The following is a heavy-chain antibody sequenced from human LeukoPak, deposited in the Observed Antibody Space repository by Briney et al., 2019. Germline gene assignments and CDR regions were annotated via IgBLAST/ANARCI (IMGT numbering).Heavy chain of an antibody. CDR1: GYTFTGYD. Sequence: ASVKVSCKASGYTFTGYDINWVRQATGQGLEWMGWMNPNSGNTGYAQKFQGRVTMTRNTSISTAYMELSSLRSEDTAVYYCASLSSSWDTTGYYYYGMDVWGQGTTVTVSS. J-gene: IGHJ6*02. V-gene: IGHV1-8*01. CDR2: MNPNSGNT. CDR3: ASLSSSWDTTGYYYYGMDV. D-gene: IGHD6-13*01.